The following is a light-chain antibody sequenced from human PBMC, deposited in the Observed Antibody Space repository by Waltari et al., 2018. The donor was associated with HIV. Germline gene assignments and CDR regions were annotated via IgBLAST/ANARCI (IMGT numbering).Light chain of an antibody. V-gene: IGLV2-8*01. Sequence: QSALTQPTSASGSPGPSVTLSCTGTSSDVGGSHYVSWHQQHPGKAPKLMIYDVSKSPSGVPDRFSGSKSCNPASLTVSALQPEDEAAYYCISHAGSKVVFGGGTRLTVL. J-gene: IGLJ2*01. CDR2: DVS. CDR3: ISHAGSKVV. CDR1: SSDVGGSHY.